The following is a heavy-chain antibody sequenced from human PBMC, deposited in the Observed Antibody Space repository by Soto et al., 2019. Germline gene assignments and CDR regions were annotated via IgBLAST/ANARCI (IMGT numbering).Heavy chain of an antibody. J-gene: IGHJ4*02. V-gene: IGHV3-33*01. Sequence: PGGSLRLSCAASGFTFSSYGMHWVRQAPGKGLEWVAVIWYDGSNKYYADSVKGRFTISRDNSKNTLYLQMNSLRAEDTAVYYCARGDDILTGYYGKIDYWGQGTLVTVSS. CDR2: IWYDGSNK. CDR3: ARGDDILTGYYGKIDY. D-gene: IGHD3-9*01. CDR1: GFTFSSYG.